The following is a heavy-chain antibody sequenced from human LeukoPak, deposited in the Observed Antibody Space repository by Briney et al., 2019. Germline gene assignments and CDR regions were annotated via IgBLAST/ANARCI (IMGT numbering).Heavy chain of an antibody. D-gene: IGHD2-15*01. CDR2: IIPILGTA. Sequence: ASVKVSCKASGGTFSSYAISWVRQAPGQGLEWMEGIIPILGTANYAQKFQGRVTITTDESTSTAYMELSSLRSEDTAVYYCARGPRRPGSYYYYYMDVWGKGTTVTVSS. CDR3: ARGPRRPGSYYYYYMDV. CDR1: GGTFSSYA. V-gene: IGHV1-69*05. J-gene: IGHJ6*03.